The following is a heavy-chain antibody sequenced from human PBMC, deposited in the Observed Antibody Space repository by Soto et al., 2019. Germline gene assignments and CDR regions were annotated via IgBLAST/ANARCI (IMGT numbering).Heavy chain of an antibody. CDR2: ISSSGGTI. D-gene: IGHD3-10*01. J-gene: IGHJ6*02. V-gene: IGHV3-48*03. CDR3: ARDAFEIYYKFGLDV. Sequence: GGSLRLSCAASGFSFSDYEMNWVRQTPGKGLEWLSYISSSGGTIKYADSVKGRFTISRDNAKNSLYLQMHSLRADDTAVYYCARDAFEIYYKFGLDVWGQGTPVNVSS. CDR1: GFSFSDYE.